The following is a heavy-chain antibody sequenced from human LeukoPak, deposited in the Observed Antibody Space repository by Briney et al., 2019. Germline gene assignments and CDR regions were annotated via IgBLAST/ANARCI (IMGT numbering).Heavy chain of an antibody. J-gene: IGHJ6*03. CDR1: GYTFTSYG. CDR3: ARERRYYGSGSYTYYYYMDV. D-gene: IGHD3-10*01. CDR2: ISAYNGNT. Sequence: GASVKVSCKASGYTFTSYGISWVRQAPGQGLEWMGWISAYNGNTNYAQKLQGRVTMTTDTSTSTAYMELRSLRSDDTAVYYCARERRYYGSGSYTYYYYMDVWGKGTTVTVSS. V-gene: IGHV1-18*01.